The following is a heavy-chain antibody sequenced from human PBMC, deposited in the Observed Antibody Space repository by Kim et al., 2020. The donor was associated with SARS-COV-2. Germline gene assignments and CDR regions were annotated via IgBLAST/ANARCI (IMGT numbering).Heavy chain of an antibody. Sequence: GESLKISCQASGYTFTHHWIGWVRQKPGEGLEWMGTIHPIDSDTKYRPSLQGRVTFSVDKSIGTAYMYWSSLKASDSAMYYCARCGGACYVNPWFVSWGLGTLVTVSS. J-gene: IGHJ5*01. D-gene: IGHD2-21*02. CDR3: ARCGGACYVNPWFVS. CDR1: GYTFTHHW. CDR2: IHPIDSDT. V-gene: IGHV5-51*01.